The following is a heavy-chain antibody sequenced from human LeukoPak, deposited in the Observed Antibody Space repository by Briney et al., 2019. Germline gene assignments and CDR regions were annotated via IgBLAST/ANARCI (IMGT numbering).Heavy chain of an antibody. J-gene: IGHJ6*02. CDR3: ARDRVIYYYYAMDV. CDR2: ISYDGSNK. Sequence: PGGSLRLSCIASGFTFSNYAIHWVRQAPGKGLEWVAVISYDGSNKYYADSVKGRSTISRDNSKNTLYLQMDSLGAEDTAVYYCARDRVIYYYYAMDVWGHGTTVTVS. D-gene: IGHD3-22*01. V-gene: IGHV3-30*04. CDR1: GFTFSNYA.